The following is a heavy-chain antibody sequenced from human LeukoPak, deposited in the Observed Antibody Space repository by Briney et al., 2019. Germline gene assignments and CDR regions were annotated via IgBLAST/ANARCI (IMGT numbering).Heavy chain of an antibody. CDR2: ICYSGST. Sequence: TSETLSLTCTVSGGSISSYYWSWIRQPPGKGLEWIGYICYSGSTNYNPSLKSRVSISVDTSKNQFSLKLGSVTAADTAVYYCARRMPAGTVDYWGQGTLVTVSS. CDR3: ARRMPAGTVDY. J-gene: IGHJ4*02. V-gene: IGHV4-59*01. CDR1: GGSISSYY. D-gene: IGHD6-19*01.